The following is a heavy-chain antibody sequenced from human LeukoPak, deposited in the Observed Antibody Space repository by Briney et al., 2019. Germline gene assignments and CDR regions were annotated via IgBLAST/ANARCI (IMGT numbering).Heavy chain of an antibody. V-gene: IGHV3-30*18. CDR3: AKVGGGNCGGDCYSEPFDY. Sequence: GGSLRLSCAASGFTFSSYGMHWVRQAPGKGLEWVAVISYDGSNKYYAGSVKGRFTISRDNSKNTLYLQMNSLRAEDTAVYYGAKVGGGNCGGDCYSEPFDYWGQGTLVTVSS. J-gene: IGHJ4*02. D-gene: IGHD2-21*02. CDR2: ISYDGSNK. CDR1: GFTFSSYG.